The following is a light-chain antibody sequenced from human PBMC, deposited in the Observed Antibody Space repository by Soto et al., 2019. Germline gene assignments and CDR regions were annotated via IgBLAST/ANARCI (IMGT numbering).Light chain of an antibody. CDR3: KKYNNWPRLS. CDR2: GAS. V-gene: IGKV3-15*01. J-gene: IGKJ4*01. CDR1: HSVSSN. Sequence: EIVMTQSPAVLSVSPGETATRSCRASHSVSSNFAWYQQKPGQAPRLLIYGASTRATGIPARFSGRWCGTEFTLTINDLPSDDFADYYGKKYNNWPRLSFGGGPKVEI.